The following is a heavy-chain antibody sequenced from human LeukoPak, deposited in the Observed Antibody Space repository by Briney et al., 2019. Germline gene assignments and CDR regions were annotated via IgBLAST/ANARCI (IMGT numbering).Heavy chain of an antibody. D-gene: IGHD4-23*01. V-gene: IGHV4-38-2*01. Sequence: SETLSLTCSVSGYSISSGYYWGWIRQPPGKGPEWIGSISHSGLTYYNPSLQSRVSISVDTSKNQFSLRLSSVTAADTAVYFIVRHEAGHGGYSDFWGQGTLVTVSS. J-gene: IGHJ4*02. CDR2: ISHSGLT. CDR1: GYSISSGYY. CDR3: VRHEAGHGGYSDF.